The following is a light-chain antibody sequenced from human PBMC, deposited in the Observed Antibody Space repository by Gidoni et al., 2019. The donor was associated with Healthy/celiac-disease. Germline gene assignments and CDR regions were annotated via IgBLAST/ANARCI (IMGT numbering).Light chain of an antibody. Sequence: IVTTQPPPSFPFTPGEPASISCRSSQSLLHINGYNYLDWYLQKPGQSPQLLIYLGSNRASGVPDRFSGSGSGTDFTLKISRVEAEDVGVYYCMQALQTPRTFXQXTKVEIK. CDR3: MQALQTPRT. CDR1: QSLLHINGYNY. J-gene: IGKJ1*01. V-gene: IGKV2-28*01. CDR2: LGS.